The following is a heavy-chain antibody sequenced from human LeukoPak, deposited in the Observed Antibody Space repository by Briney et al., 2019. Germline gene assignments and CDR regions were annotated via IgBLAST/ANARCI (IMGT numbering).Heavy chain of an antibody. D-gene: IGHD1-26*01. CDR1: GYTSTGYY. CDR2: INPNSGGT. Sequence: PGASVKVSCKASGYTSTGYYMHWVRQAPGQGLEWMGWINPNSGGTNYAQKFQGRVTMTRDTSISTAYMELSRLRSDDTAVYYCAREERVGAIWFDPWGQGTLVTVSS. CDR3: AREERVGAIWFDP. J-gene: IGHJ5*02. V-gene: IGHV1-2*02.